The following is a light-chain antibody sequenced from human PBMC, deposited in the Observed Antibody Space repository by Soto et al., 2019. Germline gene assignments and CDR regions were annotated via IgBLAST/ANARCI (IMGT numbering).Light chain of an antibody. J-gene: IGKJ5*01. CDR1: QSVTSY. CDR2: DAS. Sequence: EIVLTQSPATLSLSPGERATLSCRARQSVTSYLAWYQQKPGQAPRLVIYDASNRATGIPARFSGSGSGTELTLTISSFEPKDYASYNCQQRINWPITFGQGTRLETK. V-gene: IGKV3-11*01. CDR3: QQRINWPIT.